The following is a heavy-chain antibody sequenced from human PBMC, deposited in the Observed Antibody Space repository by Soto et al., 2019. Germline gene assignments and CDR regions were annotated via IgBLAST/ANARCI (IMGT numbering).Heavy chain of an antibody. Sequence: GGSLRLSCAASGFTFSSNDMSWVRQAPGKGLEWVSTVSGTDGSTYYADSVKGRFTISRDDSKSTVSLQMNRLRADDTAIHYCAKNSGGFGSWGQGTLVKVSS. D-gene: IGHD3-10*01. CDR1: GFTFSSND. CDR3: AKNSGGFGS. V-gene: IGHV3-23*01. J-gene: IGHJ4*02. CDR2: VSGTDGST.